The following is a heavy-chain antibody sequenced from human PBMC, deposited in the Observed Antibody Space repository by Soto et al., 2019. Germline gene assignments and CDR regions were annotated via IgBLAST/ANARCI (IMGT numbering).Heavy chain of an antibody. J-gene: IGHJ6*02. CDR2: IIPIFGTA. D-gene: IGHD2-8*02. Sequence: QVQLVQSGAEMKKPGSSVKVSCKASGGTFSSYDISWVRQAPGQGLAWMGGIIPIFGTANYAQKFQGRVMIAADKSTSTAYMELGSLRCEDTAVYYCARAGLPLYCWCYYGMDVWGQGTTVTVSS. V-gene: IGHV1-69*06. CDR1: GGTFSSYD. CDR3: ARAGLPLYCWCYYGMDV.